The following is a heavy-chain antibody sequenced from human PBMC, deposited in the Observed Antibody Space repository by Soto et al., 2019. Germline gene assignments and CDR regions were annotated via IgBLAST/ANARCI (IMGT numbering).Heavy chain of an antibody. CDR3: ATRGGYNWYYDYYYYYGMDV. D-gene: IGHD1-7*01. Sequence: QVQLVQSGAEVKKPGSSVKVSCKASGGTFSSYAISWVRQAPGQGLEWMGGIIPIFGTANYAQKFQGRVTITADESTSTAYMELSSLRSEDTAVYYCATRGGYNWYYDYYYYYGMDVWGQGTTVTVSS. V-gene: IGHV1-69*01. CDR1: GGTFSSYA. CDR2: IIPIFGTA. J-gene: IGHJ6*02.